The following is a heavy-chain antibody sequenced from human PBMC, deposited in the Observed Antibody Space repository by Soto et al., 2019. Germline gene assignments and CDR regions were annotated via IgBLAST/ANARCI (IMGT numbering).Heavy chain of an antibody. CDR2: IVVGSGNT. J-gene: IGHJ6*02. CDR1: GFTFTSSA. D-gene: IGHD3-22*01. V-gene: IGHV1-58*01. CDR3: AADGGSSGYYYYYGMDV. Sequence: SVKVSCKASGFTFTSSAVQWVRQARGQRLEWIGWIVVGSGNTNYAQKFQERVTITRDMSTSTAYMELSSLRSEDTAVYYCAADGGSSGYYYYYGMDVWGQGTTVTV.